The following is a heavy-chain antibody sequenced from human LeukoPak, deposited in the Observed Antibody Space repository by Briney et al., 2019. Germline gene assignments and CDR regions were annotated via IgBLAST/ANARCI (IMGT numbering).Heavy chain of an antibody. CDR3: ARKGIAAAGNWFDP. Sequence: ASLKVSCKASGYTFTGYYMHWVRQAPGQGLEWMGWINPNSGGTNYAQKFQGRVTMTRDTSISTAYMELSRLRSDDTAVYYCARKGIAAAGNWFDPWGQGTLVTVSS. V-gene: IGHV1-2*02. CDR2: INPNSGGT. CDR1: GYTFTGYY. D-gene: IGHD6-13*01. J-gene: IGHJ5*02.